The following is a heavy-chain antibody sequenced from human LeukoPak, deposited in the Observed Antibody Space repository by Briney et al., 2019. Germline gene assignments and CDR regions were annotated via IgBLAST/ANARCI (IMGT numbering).Heavy chain of an antibody. J-gene: IGHJ3*01. D-gene: IGHD3-3*01. CDR1: GGSINNSTSDY. V-gene: IGHV4-39*01. CDR3: ARHLEYTTSGKAFDV. CDR2: IYYTGST. Sequence: SETLSLTRTVSGGSINNSTSDYWAWIRQPPGKGLELIGNIYYTGSTYYTSSLKSRVTMSVDTSKNVFSLTLKSLTSADTAVYYCARHLEYTTSGKAFDVWGQGTLVSVSS.